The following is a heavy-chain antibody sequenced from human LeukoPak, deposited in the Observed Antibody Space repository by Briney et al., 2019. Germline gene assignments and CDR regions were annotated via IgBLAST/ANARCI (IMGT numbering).Heavy chain of an antibody. CDR3: ARGSSPYNWFDP. D-gene: IGHD6-13*01. CDR2: IYYSGST. Sequence: SETLSLTCTVSGGSISSSSYYWGWIRQPPGKGLEWIGSIYYSGSTFYNPSLKSRVTISVDTSKNQFSLKLRSVNAADTAVYYCARGSSPYNWFDPWGQGTLVTVSS. CDR1: GGSISSSSYY. V-gene: IGHV4-39*07. J-gene: IGHJ5*02.